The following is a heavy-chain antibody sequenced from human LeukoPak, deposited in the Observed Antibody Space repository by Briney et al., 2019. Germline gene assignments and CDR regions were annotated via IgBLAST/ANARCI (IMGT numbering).Heavy chain of an antibody. D-gene: IGHD2-15*01. CDR2: IYSGGST. Sequence: GGSLRLSCAASGFTVSSNYMSWVRRAPGKGLEWVSVIYSGGSTYYADSVKGRFTISRDNSKNTLYLQMNSLRAEDTAVYYCARDKAVVVVAATDTYYYYYGMDVWGQGTTVTVSS. CDR1: GFTVSSNY. J-gene: IGHJ6*02. CDR3: ARDKAVVVVAATDTYYYYYGMDV. V-gene: IGHV3-66*01.